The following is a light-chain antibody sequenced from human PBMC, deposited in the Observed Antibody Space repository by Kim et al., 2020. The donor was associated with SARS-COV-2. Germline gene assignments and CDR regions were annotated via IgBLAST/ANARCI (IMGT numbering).Light chain of an antibody. Sequence: EIVLTQSPGTLSLSPGERATLSCRASQRVSSSYLAWYQQKPGQAPRLLIYGTSSRATGIPDRFSGSGSVTDFTLTISRLEPEDSAVYYCHHYTTSSWTFGQGTKVDIK. CDR1: QRVSSSY. V-gene: IGKV3-20*01. CDR3: HHYTTSSWT. J-gene: IGKJ1*01. CDR2: GTS.